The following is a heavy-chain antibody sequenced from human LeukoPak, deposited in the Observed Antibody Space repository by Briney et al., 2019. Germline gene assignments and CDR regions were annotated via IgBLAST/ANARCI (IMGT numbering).Heavy chain of an antibody. CDR2: ISGSGGST. J-gene: IGHJ4*02. V-gene: IGHV3-21*01. CDR1: GFTFSSYW. Sequence: GGSLRLSCAASGFTFSSYWMHWVRQAPGKGLEWVSAISGSGGSTYYADSVKGRFTISRDNAKNSLYLQMNSLRAEDTAVYYCARRGGSSSPSFDYWGQGTLVTVSS. D-gene: IGHD6-13*01. CDR3: ARRGGSSSPSFDY.